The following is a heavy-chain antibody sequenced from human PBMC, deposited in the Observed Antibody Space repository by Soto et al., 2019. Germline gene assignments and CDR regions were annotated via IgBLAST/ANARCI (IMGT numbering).Heavy chain of an antibody. D-gene: IGHD2-15*01. J-gene: IGHJ4*02. V-gene: IGHV6-1*01. Sequence: PSQTLSLTCAVSGDSVSSNNIAWNWLRQSPWRGLEWLGRTYYRSKWYNEYAVSVRSRITINLDTSKNQFSLQLNSVTPEDTAVYYCARGRWSTFVCWGQGAQGTVS. CDR3: ARGRWSTFVC. CDR1: GDSVSSNNIA. CDR2: TYYRSKWYN.